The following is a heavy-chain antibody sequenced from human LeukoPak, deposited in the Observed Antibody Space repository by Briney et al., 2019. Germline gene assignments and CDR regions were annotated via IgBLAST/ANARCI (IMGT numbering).Heavy chain of an antibody. J-gene: IGHJ4*02. D-gene: IGHD3-16*01. Sequence: GGSLRLSCAASGFTFSSYAMTWVRQAPGKGLEWVSGISDSGGRAYHADSVKGRFTISRDNPKSTLYLQMNSLRAEDTAVYYCAKDLRGTIPDYFDDWGQGTLVTVSS. CDR3: AKDLRGTIPDYFDD. CDR2: ISDSGGRA. V-gene: IGHV3-23*01. CDR1: GFTFSSYA.